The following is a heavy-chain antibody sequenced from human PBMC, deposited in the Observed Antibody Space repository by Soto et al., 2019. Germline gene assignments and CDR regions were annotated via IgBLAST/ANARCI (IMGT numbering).Heavy chain of an antibody. Sequence: QVQLVQSGAEVKKPGSSVKVSCKASGGTFSSYAISWVRQAPGQGLEWMGGIIAIFGTANYAQKFQGRVTITADESTSTAYMELISLRSEDTDVYYSARDRERITIFGVVIIPRHDAFDIWGQGTMVTVSS. CDR2: IIAIFGTA. J-gene: IGHJ3*02. V-gene: IGHV1-69*01. CDR3: ARDRERITIFGVVIIPRHDAFDI. CDR1: GGTFSSYA. D-gene: IGHD3-3*01.